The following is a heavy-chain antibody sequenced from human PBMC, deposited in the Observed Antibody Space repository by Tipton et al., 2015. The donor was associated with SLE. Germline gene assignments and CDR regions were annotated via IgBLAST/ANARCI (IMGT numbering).Heavy chain of an antibody. Sequence: LRLSCTVSGGSISSGGYYWSWFRQHPGKGLEWIGYIYYSGSTYYNPSLKSRVTISVDTSKNQFSLKLSSVTAADTAVYYCAREGVVAANAFDIWGQGTMVTVSS. D-gene: IGHD2-15*01. CDR3: AREGVVAANAFDI. J-gene: IGHJ3*02. V-gene: IGHV4-31*02. CDR2: IYYSGST. CDR1: GGSISSGGYY.